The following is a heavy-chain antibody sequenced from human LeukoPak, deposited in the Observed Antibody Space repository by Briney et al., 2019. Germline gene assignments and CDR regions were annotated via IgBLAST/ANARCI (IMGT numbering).Heavy chain of an antibody. V-gene: IGHV3-23*01. CDR3: AKVGIEQWLSQGQFFDY. J-gene: IGHJ4*02. D-gene: IGHD6-19*01. CDR1: GFTARSNY. Sequence: GGSLRLSCAASGFTARSNYMSWVRQAPGKGLEWVSGISGSGDNTHYADYVKGRFTISRDNSKNTLYLQKNSLRAEDTAVYYCAKVGIEQWLSQGQFFDYWGQGNLVTVSS. CDR2: ISGSGDNT.